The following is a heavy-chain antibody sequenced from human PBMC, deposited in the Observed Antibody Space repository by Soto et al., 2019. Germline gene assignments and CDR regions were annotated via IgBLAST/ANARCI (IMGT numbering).Heavy chain of an antibody. J-gene: IGHJ3*02. D-gene: IGHD2-21*02. CDR1: GGSVSSSNW. V-gene: IGHV4-4*02. CDR2: IYHSGSA. Sequence: QVQLQESGPGLVKPSGTLSLTCAVSGGSVSSSNWWSWVRQSPGKGLEWMGEIYHSGSAHYNPSLESRAIISLDKSKNQFSLRLTSVTAADTAVYYCARVPGVVVSADDAFDIWGPGTRVIVSS. CDR3: ARVPGVVVSADDAFDI.